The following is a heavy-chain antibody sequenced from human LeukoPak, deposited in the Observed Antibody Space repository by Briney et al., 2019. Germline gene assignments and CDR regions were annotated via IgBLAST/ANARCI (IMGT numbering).Heavy chain of an antibody. CDR1: GGSFSGYY. CDR2: INHSGST. D-gene: IGHD6-13*01. Sequence: KPSETLSLTCAVYGGSFSGYYWSWIRQPPGKGLEWIGEINHSGSTNYNPSLKSRVTISVDTSKNQFSLKLSSVTAADTAVYYCARGYSSSWYFRIGWFGPWGQGTLVTVSS. V-gene: IGHV4-34*01. CDR3: ARGYSSSWYFRIGWFGP. J-gene: IGHJ5*02.